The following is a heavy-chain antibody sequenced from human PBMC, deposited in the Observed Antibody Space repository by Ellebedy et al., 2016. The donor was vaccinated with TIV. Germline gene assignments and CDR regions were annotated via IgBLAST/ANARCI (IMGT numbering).Heavy chain of an antibody. CDR2: FDPEDGET. J-gene: IGHJ6*02. Sequence: AASVKVSCKVFGYTLTELSMHWVRQAPGKGLAWMGGFDPEDGETIYAQKFQGRVTMTEDTSTDTAYMELSSLRSEDTDVYYCATDIAGAVAAYYYHGMDVWGQGTTVTVSS. CDR1: GYTLTELS. D-gene: IGHD6-19*01. CDR3: ATDIAGAVAAYYYHGMDV. V-gene: IGHV1-24*01.